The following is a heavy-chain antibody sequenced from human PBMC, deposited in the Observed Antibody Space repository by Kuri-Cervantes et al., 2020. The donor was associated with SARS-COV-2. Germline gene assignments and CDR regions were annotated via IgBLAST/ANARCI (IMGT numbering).Heavy chain of an antibody. CDR3: ATTRASAGASGAPNWFDT. V-gene: IGHV3-23*01. D-gene: IGHD4/OR15-4a*01. J-gene: IGHJ5*02. Sequence: GESLNISCAASVLDFGFRVMSWVRQAPGRGVEWVSSISGGGGDTFFADSVKGRFTISRDNYRRTLYLQMSTLRPEDTAIYYCATTRASAGASGAPNWFDTWGQGTLVTVSS. CDR2: ISGGGGDT. CDR1: VLDFGFRV.